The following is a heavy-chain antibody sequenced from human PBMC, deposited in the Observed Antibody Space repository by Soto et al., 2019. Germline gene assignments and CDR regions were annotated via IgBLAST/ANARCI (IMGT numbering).Heavy chain of an antibody. D-gene: IGHD3-3*01. J-gene: IGHJ4*02. Sequence: EVQLLESGGAVVQPGGSLRLSCVGSGFNVDSHAMSWVRQAPGKGLEWVSSVSPSGASTHFPDFLKGRFSSSRDNSKNTVYLEMSNLRVEDTAVYYCAKDLPLWSGYSFSENHWGQGTLVTVSS. CDR2: VSPSGAST. CDR1: GFNVDSHA. V-gene: IGHV3-23*01. CDR3: AKDLPLWSGYSFSENH.